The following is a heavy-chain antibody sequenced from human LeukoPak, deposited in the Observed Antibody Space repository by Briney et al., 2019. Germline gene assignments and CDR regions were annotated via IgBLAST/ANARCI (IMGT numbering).Heavy chain of an antibody. D-gene: IGHD3-10*01. Sequence: SETLSLTCAVSGGSISSGGYSWSWIRQPPGKGLEWIGYIYYSGSTYYNPSLKSRVTISVDTSKNQFSLKLSSVTAADTAVYYCARGRAYGSGKYWFDPWGQGTLVTVSS. V-gene: IGHV4-30-4*07. CDR1: GGSISSGGYS. CDR2: IYYSGST. CDR3: ARGRAYGSGKYWFDP. J-gene: IGHJ5*02.